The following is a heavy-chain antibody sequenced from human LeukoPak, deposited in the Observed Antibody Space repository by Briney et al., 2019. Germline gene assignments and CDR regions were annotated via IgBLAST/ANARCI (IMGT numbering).Heavy chain of an antibody. CDR3: VKTYSGTYYDF. CDR1: GFTITSYA. CDR2: LSSNGEIK. V-gene: IGHV3-64D*06. J-gene: IGHJ4*02. D-gene: IGHD1-26*01. Sequence: GGSLRLSCSASGFTITSYAMHWVRQAPGKGLEYVSALSSNGEIKFYADSVKGRFTISRDSYKNTLDLQMSSLRAEDTALYYCVKTYSGTYYDFWGQGTLVTVSS.